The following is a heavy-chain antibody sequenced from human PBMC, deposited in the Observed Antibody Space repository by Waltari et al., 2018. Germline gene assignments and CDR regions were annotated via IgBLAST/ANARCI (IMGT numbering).Heavy chain of an antibody. Sequence: QLQLQESGPGLVKPSETLSLTCTVSRGSISSSSYSWGWDRQPPGKGLEWIGSIYYSGSTYYNPSLKSRVTISVDTSKNQFSLKLSSVTAADTAVYYCARDNRGGSYYEYYFDYWGQGTLVTVSS. CDR1: RGSISSSSYS. CDR3: ARDNRGGSYYEYYFDY. V-gene: IGHV4-39*07. D-gene: IGHD1-26*01. CDR2: IYYSGST. J-gene: IGHJ4*02.